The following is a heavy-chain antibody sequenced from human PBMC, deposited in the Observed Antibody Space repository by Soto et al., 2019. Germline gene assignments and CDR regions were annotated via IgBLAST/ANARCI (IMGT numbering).Heavy chain of an antibody. Sequence: LKISCKGPGHLFNNHWICWVRQTPGKGLEWMGLIFTRDSETKTSPSFQGHVSFSVDNSINTVYLQWTSLKTTDTGIYFCARGYFDSGHGYDLWGQGTLVTVSS. CDR2: IFTRDSET. D-gene: IGHD3-10*01. CDR1: GHLFNNHW. J-gene: IGHJ5*02. CDR3: ARGYFDSGHGYDL. V-gene: IGHV5-51*01.